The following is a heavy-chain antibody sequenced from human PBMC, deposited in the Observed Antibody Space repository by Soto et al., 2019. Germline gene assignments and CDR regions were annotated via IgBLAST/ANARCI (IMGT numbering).Heavy chain of an antibody. Sequence: PSETLSLTCTVSGGSISSYYWSWIRQPPGKGLEWIGYIYYSGSTNYNPSLKSRVTISVDTSKNQFSLKLSSVTAADTAVYYCARYDYGGPYLFDYWGQGTLVTSPQ. CDR1: GGSISSYY. V-gene: IGHV4-59*01. D-gene: IGHD4-17*01. CDR2: IYYSGST. CDR3: ARYDYGGPYLFDY. J-gene: IGHJ4*02.